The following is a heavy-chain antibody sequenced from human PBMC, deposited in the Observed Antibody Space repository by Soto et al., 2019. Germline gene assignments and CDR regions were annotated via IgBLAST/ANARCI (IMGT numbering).Heavy chain of an antibody. CDR2: ISGSGGST. Sequence: EVQLLESGGGLVQPGGSLRLSCAASGFTFSSYAMSWVRQAPGKGLEWVSAISGSGGSTYYADSVKGRFTISRDNSKTTLYLQMISLTAEDTAVYYCANKGDWNPLWYFDYWGLGTLVTVSS. J-gene: IGHJ4*02. CDR1: GFTFSSYA. V-gene: IGHV3-23*01. CDR3: ANKGDWNPLWYFDY. D-gene: IGHD1-1*01.